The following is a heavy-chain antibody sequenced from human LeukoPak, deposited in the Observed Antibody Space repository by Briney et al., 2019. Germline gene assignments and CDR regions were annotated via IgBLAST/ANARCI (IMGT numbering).Heavy chain of an antibody. CDR3: ARDRRDRVLEYYGMDV. V-gene: IGHV3-30*14. CDR2: ISYDGSNK. CDR1: GFTFSSYA. D-gene: IGHD3-3*01. J-gene: IGHJ6*02. Sequence: GGSLRLSCAASGFTFSSYAMHWVRQAPGKGLEWVAVISYDGSNKYYADSVKGRFTISRDNSKNTLYLQMSSLRAEDTAVYYCARDRRDRVLEYYGMDVWGQGTTVTVSS.